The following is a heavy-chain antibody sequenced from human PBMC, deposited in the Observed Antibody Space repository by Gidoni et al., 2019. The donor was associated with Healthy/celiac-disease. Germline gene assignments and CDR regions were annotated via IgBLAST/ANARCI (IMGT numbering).Heavy chain of an antibody. V-gene: IGHV1-2*02. J-gene: IGHJ6*02. CDR2: ITPNSGGT. CDR1: GYTFTGYY. CDR3: ARDLWNDYSNRGSGGRWGGYYYYGMDV. Sequence: QVQLVQSGAEVKKPGASVKVSCKASGYTFTGYYMHWVRQAPAQGLAWMGWITPNSGGTNYAQKFQGRVTMTRDTSISPAYMELSRLRSDDTAVYYWARDLWNDYSNRGSGGRWGGYYYYGMDVWGQGTTVTVSS. D-gene: IGHD4-4*01.